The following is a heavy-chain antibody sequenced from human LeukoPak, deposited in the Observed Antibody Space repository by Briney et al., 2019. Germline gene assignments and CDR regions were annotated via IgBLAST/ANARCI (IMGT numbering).Heavy chain of an antibody. CDR1: GYTFTSYY. V-gene: IGHV1-46*01. Sequence: ASVKVSCKASGYTFTSYYMHWVRQAPGQGLEWMGIINPSGGSTSYAQKFQGRVTMTRDTSTSTVYMELSSLRSEDTAVYYCTRDLHSSSGWSPEGWFDPWGQGTLVTVSS. J-gene: IGHJ5*02. CDR2: INPSGGST. CDR3: TRDLHSSSGWSPEGWFDP. D-gene: IGHD6-19*01.